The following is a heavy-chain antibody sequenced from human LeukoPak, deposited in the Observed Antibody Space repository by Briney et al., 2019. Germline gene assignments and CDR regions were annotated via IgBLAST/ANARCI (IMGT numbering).Heavy chain of an antibody. CDR2: IFHTGIT. D-gene: IGHD2-2*02. CDR3: ARDLFPINWFES. J-gene: IGHJ5*01. V-gene: IGHV4-59*01. CDR1: GGSLTKYY. Sequence: SETLSLTCIVSGGSLTKYYWHWVRQAPGKGLEWIGFIFHTGITNYNPSLTSRVTISVDTSKNQFSLKLTSVTAADTAVYFCARDLFPINWFESWGQGTLVTVSS.